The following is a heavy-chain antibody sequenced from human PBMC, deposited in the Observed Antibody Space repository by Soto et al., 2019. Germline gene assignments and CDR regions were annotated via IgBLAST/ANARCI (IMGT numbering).Heavy chain of an antibody. CDR2: ISYDGSNK. J-gene: IGHJ2*01. CDR1: GFTFSSYG. CDR3: ARPLWRDDYNWGYFDL. Sequence: GGSLRLSCAASGFTFSSYGMHWVRQAPGKGLEWVAVISYDGSNKYYTDSVKGRFTISRDNSKNTLYLQMNSLRAEDTAVYYCARPLWRDDYNWGYFDLWGRGTLVTVSS. D-gene: IGHD4-4*01. V-gene: IGHV3-30*03.